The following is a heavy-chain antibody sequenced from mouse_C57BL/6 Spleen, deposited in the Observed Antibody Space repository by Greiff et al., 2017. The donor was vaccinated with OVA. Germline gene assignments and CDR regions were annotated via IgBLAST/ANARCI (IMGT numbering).Heavy chain of an antibody. CDR2: IWRGGST. V-gene: IGHV2-5*01. J-gene: IGHJ4*01. Sequence: VKLQESGPGLVQPSQSLSITCTVSGFSLTSYGVHWVRQSPGKGLEWLGVIWRGGSTDYNAAFMSRLGITKDISKSQVFFKMNSLQADDTAIYYCAKKTHSYAMDYWGQGTSVTVSS. CDR1: GFSLTSYG. CDR3: AKKTHSYAMDY.